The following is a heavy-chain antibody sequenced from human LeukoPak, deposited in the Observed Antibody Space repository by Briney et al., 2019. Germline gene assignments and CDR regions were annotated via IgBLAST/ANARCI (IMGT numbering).Heavy chain of an antibody. CDR3: ARLTPTTLSLSYYYMDV. J-gene: IGHJ6*03. V-gene: IGHV4-34*01. CDR1: GGSFSGYY. D-gene: IGHD2/OR15-2a*01. CDR2: INHSGST. Sequence: SETLSLTCAVYGGSFSGYYWSWIRQPPGKGLEWIGEINHSGSTNYNPSLKSRVTISVDTSKNQFSLKLTSVTAADTAVYYCARLTPTTLSLSYYYMDVWGKGTTVTVSS.